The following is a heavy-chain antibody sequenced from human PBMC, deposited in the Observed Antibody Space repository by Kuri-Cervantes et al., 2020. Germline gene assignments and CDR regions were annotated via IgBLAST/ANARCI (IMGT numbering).Heavy chain of an antibody. CDR3: ARGKMGRLVDY. CDR2: INHSGST. D-gene: IGHD5-24*01. V-gene: IGHV4-34*01. J-gene: IGHJ4*02. Sequence: SETLSLTCAVYGGSFSGYYWSWIRQPPGKGLEWIGEINHSGSTNYNPSLKSRVTISVDTSKNQFSLKLSSVTAADTAVYYCARGKMGRLVDYWGQGTLVTVSS. CDR1: GGSFSGYY.